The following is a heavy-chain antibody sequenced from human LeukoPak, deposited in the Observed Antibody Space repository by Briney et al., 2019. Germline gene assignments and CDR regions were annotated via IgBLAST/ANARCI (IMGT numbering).Heavy chain of an antibody. J-gene: IGHJ3*02. D-gene: IGHD3-16*02. CDR1: GGSISSSNW. CDR2: IYHSGST. V-gene: IGHV4-4*02. Sequence: PSGTLSLTCSVSGGSISSSNWWSWVRQPPGKGLEWIGEIYHSGSTNYNPSLKSRVTISVDKSKNQFSLKLSSVTAADTAVYYCARDLYDYVWGSYRSDAFEIWGQGTMVTVSS. CDR3: ARDLYDYVWGSYRSDAFEI.